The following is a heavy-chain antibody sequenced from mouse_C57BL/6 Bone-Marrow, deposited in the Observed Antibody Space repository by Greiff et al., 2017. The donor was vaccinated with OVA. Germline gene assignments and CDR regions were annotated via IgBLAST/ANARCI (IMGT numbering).Heavy chain of an antibody. D-gene: IGHD1-1*01. V-gene: IGHV1-19*01. CDR2: INPYNGGT. J-gene: IGHJ1*03. CDR1: GYTFTDYY. CDR3: ASPLYYGSSYWYFDV. Sequence: EVTLQESGPVLVKPGASVKMSCKASGYTFTDYYMNWVKQSHGKSLEWIGIINPYNGGTSYHQKFKCKATLTVTKPSSTAYMELNSLTSEDSAVYYCASPLYYGSSYWYFDVWGTGTTVTVSS.